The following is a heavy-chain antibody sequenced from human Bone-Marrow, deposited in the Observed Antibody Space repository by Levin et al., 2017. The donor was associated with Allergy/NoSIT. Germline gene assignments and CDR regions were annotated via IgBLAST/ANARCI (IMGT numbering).Heavy chain of an antibody. CDR1: GGSISSGTYY. CDR3: ARESGYAARLDY. D-gene: IGHD3-16*01. Sequence: HSQTLSLTCTVSGGSISSGTYYWTWIRQPAGKGLEWIGRIYTSGSTNYSPSLKSRVTISPDTSKNQVSLRLTFVTAADTAMYYCARESGYAARLDYWGQGTLVTVSS. CDR2: IYTSGST. V-gene: IGHV4-61*02. J-gene: IGHJ4*02.